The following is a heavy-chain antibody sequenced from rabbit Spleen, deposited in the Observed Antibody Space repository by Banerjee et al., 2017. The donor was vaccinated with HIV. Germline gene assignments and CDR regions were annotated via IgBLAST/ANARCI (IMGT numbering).Heavy chain of an antibody. J-gene: IGHJ4*01. CDR2: IYTGNGKT. Sequence: QEQLEESGGDLVKPEGSLTLTCTASGFSFSSSYDMCWVRQAPGKGLEWIACIYTGNGKTYYASWAKGRFTISKTSSTTVTLQMTSLTVADTATYFCARDLATVIGWNFNLWGPGT. V-gene: IGHV1S45*01. CDR3: ARDLATVIGWNFNL. D-gene: IGHD1-1*01. CDR1: GFSFSSSYD.